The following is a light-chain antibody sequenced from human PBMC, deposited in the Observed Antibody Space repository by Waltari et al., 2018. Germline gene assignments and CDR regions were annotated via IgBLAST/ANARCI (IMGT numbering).Light chain of an antibody. J-gene: IGLJ2*01. Sequence: SSELNQPPSVSVSPGQTASIPCSGDIWVDKYACWYQQKAGQSPVRVIHQVTKRPSGIPERFSGSNSGNTATLTISGTQTMDEADYYCQAWDTSGVVFGGGTKLTVL. CDR3: QAWDTSGVV. CDR2: QVT. V-gene: IGLV3-1*01. CDR1: IWVDKY.